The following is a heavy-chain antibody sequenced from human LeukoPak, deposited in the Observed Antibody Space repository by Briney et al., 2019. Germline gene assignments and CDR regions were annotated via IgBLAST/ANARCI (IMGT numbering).Heavy chain of an antibody. CDR1: GFTFDDYA. CDR2: ISWNSGSI. V-gene: IGHV3-9*01. CDR3: AKDSYGSGSYYIGY. Sequence: PGRSLRLSCAASGFTFDDYAMHWVRQAPGEGLGWVSGISWNSGSIGYADSVKGRFTISRDNAKNSLYLQMNSLGAEDTALYYCAKDSYGSGSYYIGYWGQGTLVTVSS. D-gene: IGHD3-10*01. J-gene: IGHJ4*02.